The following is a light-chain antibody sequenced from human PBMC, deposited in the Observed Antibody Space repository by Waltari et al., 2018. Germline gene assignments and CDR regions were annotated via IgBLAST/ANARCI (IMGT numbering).Light chain of an antibody. CDR3: HNYDSFPWT. CDR1: QRIGRW. CDR2: KAS. V-gene: IGKV1-5*03. Sequence: DIQMTQSPSTLSASVGDSVTVTCRASQRIGRWLAWYQKRPGQVPKLLIYKASTLESGVPSRFSGSGSGTEFTLTISSLQTDDFATYFCHNYDSFPWTFGQGTKVEIK. J-gene: IGKJ1*01.